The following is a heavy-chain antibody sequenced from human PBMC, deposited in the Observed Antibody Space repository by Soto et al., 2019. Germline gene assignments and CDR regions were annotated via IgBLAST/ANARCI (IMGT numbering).Heavy chain of an antibody. D-gene: IGHD4-17*01. CDR1: RGTFCSSA. CDR2: LSGSGDST. V-gene: IGHV3-23*01. Sequence: GRMQLSRATSRGTFCSSAIIWVRRAPGTGLDWVSALSGSGDSTHYADSVKGRFTISRDNSRNTLYLLMNSLRAEDTAVYYCARRPYGDYFFDYWGQGNLVNLSS. CDR3: ARRPYGDYFFDY. J-gene: IGHJ4*02.